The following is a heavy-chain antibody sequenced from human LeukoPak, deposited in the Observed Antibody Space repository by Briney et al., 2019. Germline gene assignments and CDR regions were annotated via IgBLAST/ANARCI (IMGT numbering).Heavy chain of an antibody. CDR2: INHSGST. CDR3: ARGLRDSSGWWGWFDP. CDR1: GESFSDFY. Sequence: SETLSLTCAVYGESFSDFYWSWIRQPPGKGLEWIGEINHSGSTNYNPSLKIRATISVDASKNQFSLKLTSVTAADTAVYYCARGLRDSSGWWGWFDPWGPGTLVTVSS. J-gene: IGHJ5*02. D-gene: IGHD6-19*01. V-gene: IGHV4-34*01.